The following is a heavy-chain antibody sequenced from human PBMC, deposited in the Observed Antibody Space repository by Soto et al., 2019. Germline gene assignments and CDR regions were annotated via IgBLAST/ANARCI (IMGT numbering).Heavy chain of an antibody. D-gene: IGHD6-25*01. CDR1: GGIFSKFG. Sequence: QVQLVQSGAEVKKPGSSVKVSCKASGGIFSKFGISWVRQAPGQGLEWMGGIIPMFGTAHYAQKFQGRVTIIADESTTTVYMELSSLRSEDTAVYYCARPAAEESEFFDYWGQGTLGTVSS. J-gene: IGHJ4*02. CDR3: ARPAAEESEFFDY. CDR2: IIPMFGTA. V-gene: IGHV1-69*01.